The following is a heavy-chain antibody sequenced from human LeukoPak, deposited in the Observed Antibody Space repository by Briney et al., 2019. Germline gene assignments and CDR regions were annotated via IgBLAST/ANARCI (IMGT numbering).Heavy chain of an antibody. D-gene: IGHD2-15*01. CDR3: ATVRTLRSVVVTALYY. Sequence: ASVKVSCKVSGNTLNELSMHWVRQAPGKGLEWMGGFDPEDGETMYAQKFQGRVTMTEDTSTDTAYMELSSLRSEDTAVYYCATVRTLRSVVVTALYYWGQGTLVTVSS. V-gene: IGHV1-24*01. J-gene: IGHJ4*02. CDR2: FDPEDGET. CDR1: GNTLNELS.